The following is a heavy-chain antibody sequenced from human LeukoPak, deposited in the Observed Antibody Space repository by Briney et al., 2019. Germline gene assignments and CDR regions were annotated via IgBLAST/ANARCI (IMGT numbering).Heavy chain of an antibody. CDR1: GGSISSSSYY. Sequence: PSETLSLTCTVSGGSISSSSYYWGWIRQPPGKGLEWIGSIYYSGSTYYNPSLKSRVTISVDTSKNQFSLKLSSVTAADTAVYYCARGAWGFYGSGKERDYFDYWGQGTLVTVSS. J-gene: IGHJ4*02. V-gene: IGHV4-39*07. CDR3: ARGAWGFYGSGKERDYFDY. D-gene: IGHD3-10*01. CDR2: IYYSGST.